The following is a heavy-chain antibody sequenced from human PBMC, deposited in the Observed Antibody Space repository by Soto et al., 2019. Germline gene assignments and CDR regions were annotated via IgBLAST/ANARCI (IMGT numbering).Heavy chain of an antibody. Sequence: QVQLVQSGAEVKKPGSSVKVSCKASGGTFSNYAITWVRQAPGQGLEWVGRIITIFGTTNVAQKFQGRVTITADESTTTAYMELSGLRSDDTAVYYCAKDGGADGYFGNWLAPWGQGTLVTVSS. CDR3: AKDGGADGYFGNWLAP. CDR2: IITIFGTT. CDR1: GGTFSNYA. V-gene: IGHV1-69*15. J-gene: IGHJ5*02. D-gene: IGHD5-12*01.